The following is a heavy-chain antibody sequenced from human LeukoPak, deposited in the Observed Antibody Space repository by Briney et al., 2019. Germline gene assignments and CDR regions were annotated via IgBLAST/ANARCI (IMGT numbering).Heavy chain of an antibody. CDR2: IYYSGST. D-gene: IGHD3-3*02. CDR1: GGSISSYY. CDR3: ARAFYPGYYSYMAV. Sequence: PSETLSLTCTVSGGSISSYYWSWIRQPPGKGLEWIGYIYYSGSTNYNPSLKSRVTISVDTSKNQFYLKLSSVTAADPAVYYCARAFYPGYYSYMAVWGKGTTVTVSS. J-gene: IGHJ6*03. V-gene: IGHV4-59*01.